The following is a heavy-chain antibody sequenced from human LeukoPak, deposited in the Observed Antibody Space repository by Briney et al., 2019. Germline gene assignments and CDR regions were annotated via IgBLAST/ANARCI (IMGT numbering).Heavy chain of an antibody. D-gene: IGHD3-22*01. CDR1: GGSISSYY. J-gene: IGHJ4*02. CDR3: AATYYYDSSGYYVIDY. Sequence: SETLSLTCTVSGGSISSYYWSWIRQPPGKGLEWIGYIYYSGSTNYNPSLKSRVTISVDTSKNQFSLKLSSVTAADTAVCYCAATYYYDSSGYYVIDYWGQGTLVTVSS. CDR2: IYYSGST. V-gene: IGHV4-59*01.